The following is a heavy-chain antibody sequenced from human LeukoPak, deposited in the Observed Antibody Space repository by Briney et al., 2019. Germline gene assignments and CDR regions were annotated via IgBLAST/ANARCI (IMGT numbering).Heavy chain of an antibody. CDR1: GGSISSHY. V-gene: IGHV4-59*11. Sequence: PSETLSLTCTVSGGSISSHYWSWIRQPPGKGLEWIGYIYYSGSTNYNPSLKSRVTISVDTSKNQFSLKLSSVTAADTAVYYCARHGDYGNWFDPWGQGTLVTVSS. D-gene: IGHD4-17*01. J-gene: IGHJ5*02. CDR3: ARHGDYGNWFDP. CDR2: IYYSGST.